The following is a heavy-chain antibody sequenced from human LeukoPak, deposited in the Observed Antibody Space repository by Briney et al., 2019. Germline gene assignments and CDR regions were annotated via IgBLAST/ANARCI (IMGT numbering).Heavy chain of an antibody. CDR2: IKQDGSEK. J-gene: IGHJ4*02. CDR1: GFSFSVNW. Sequence: PGGSLRLSCAASGFSFSVNWTSWVRQAPGKGPEWVASIKQDGSEKYYVDSVSGRFTISRDNAKNSLYLQMNSLRAEDTAVYYCAKEGYWGQGTLVTVSS. V-gene: IGHV3-7*01. CDR3: AKEGY.